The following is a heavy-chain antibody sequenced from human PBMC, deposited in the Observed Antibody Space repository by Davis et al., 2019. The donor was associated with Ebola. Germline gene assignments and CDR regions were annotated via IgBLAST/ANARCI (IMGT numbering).Heavy chain of an antibody. CDR1: GGTFSSYA. D-gene: IGHD1-1*01. CDR3: ARGRSAQGGTDY. V-gene: IGHV1-69*13. J-gene: IGHJ4*02. Sequence: SVKVSCKASGGTFSSYAISWVRQAPGQGLEWMGGIIPIFGTANYAQKFQGRVTITADESTSTAYMELSSLRSEDTAVYYCARGRSAQGGTDYWGQGTLVTVSS. CDR2: IIPIFGTA.